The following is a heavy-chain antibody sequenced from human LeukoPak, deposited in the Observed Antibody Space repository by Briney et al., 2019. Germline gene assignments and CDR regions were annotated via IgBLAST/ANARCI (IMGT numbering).Heavy chain of an antibody. Sequence: GGSLRLSCAASGFPFSTFWMNWVRQTPEKGLEWLATIKQDGSERDYVDSVRGRFTMSRDDTKNSLYLQMNSLRAEDTAVYYCARGGDCSYWGQGTVVTVSS. CDR1: GFPFSTFW. V-gene: IGHV3-7*01. CDR3: ARGGDCSY. CDR2: IKQDGSER. D-gene: IGHD2-21*02. J-gene: IGHJ4*02.